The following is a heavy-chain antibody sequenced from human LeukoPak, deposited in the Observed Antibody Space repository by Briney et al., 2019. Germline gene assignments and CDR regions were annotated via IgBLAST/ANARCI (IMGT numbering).Heavy chain of an antibody. Sequence: ASVKVSCKASGYTFTGYYMHWVRQAPGQGLEWMGWINPNSGGTNYAQKFQGRVTMTRDTSISTAYMELSRLRSDDTAVYYCAREAYGYCSSTSCSNWGQGTLVTVSS. CDR2: INPNSGGT. V-gene: IGHV1-2*02. J-gene: IGHJ4*02. D-gene: IGHD2-2*03. CDR3: AREAYGYCSSTSCSN. CDR1: GYTFTGYY.